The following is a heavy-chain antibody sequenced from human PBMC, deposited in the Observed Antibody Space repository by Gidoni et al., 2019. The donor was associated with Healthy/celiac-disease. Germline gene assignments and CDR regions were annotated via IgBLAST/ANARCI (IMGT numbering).Heavy chain of an antibody. CDR2: INAGNGNT. CDR1: GNTFTGYA. J-gene: IGHJ5*02. D-gene: IGHD3-10*01. V-gene: IGHV1-3*01. CDR3: AREYYYGSGSYSPNWFDP. Sequence: QVQLVQSGAEGKKPGASVKVSGKASGNTFTGYAMHWVRQAPGQRLEWMGWINAGNGNTKYSQKFQGRVTITRDTSASTAYMELSSLRSEDTAVYYCAREYYYGSGSYSPNWFDPWGQGTLVTVSS.